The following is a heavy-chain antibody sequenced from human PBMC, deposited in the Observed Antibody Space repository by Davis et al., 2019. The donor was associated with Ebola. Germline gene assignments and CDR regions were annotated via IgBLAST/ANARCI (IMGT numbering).Heavy chain of an antibody. D-gene: IGHD3-3*01. CDR2: ISGGGGTT. CDR1: GFTFSHYW. V-gene: IGHV3-74*01. CDR3: ARSFGVLIEGWFDP. Sequence: PGGSLRLSCAASGFTFSHYWMHWVRQAPGKGLVWVSRISGGGGTTDYAASVKGRFTISRDYAKNTLYLQMNSLRAEDTAVYYCARSFGVLIEGWFDPWGQGTLVTVSS. J-gene: IGHJ5*02.